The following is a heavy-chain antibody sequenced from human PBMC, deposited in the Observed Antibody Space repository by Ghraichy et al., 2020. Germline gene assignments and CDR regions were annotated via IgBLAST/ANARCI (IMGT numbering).Heavy chain of an antibody. Sequence: SETLSLTCAVSGGSFRNYYWSWIRQPPGKGLDWIGEVNDIGNTNYNPSLKSRVTISIDTSKNQFSLKLDSVTAAHTAVYFCARSSPADPGAYDIWGQGTMVTVSS. J-gene: IGHJ3*02. CDR1: GGSFRNYY. CDR3: ARSSPADPGAYDI. V-gene: IGHV4-34*01. CDR2: VNDIGNT.